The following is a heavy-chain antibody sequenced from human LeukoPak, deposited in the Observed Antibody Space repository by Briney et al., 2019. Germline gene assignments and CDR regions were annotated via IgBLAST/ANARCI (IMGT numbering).Heavy chain of an antibody. D-gene: IGHD4-23*01. Sequence: SETLSLTCTVSGGSISSYYWSWIRQPPAKGLEWIRYIYYSGSTNCNPSVKSRVAMSVDTSKKQFSLKLSSLPAADTAVYYCARGGTAVIAPYAFDIWGQGTMVTVSS. V-gene: IGHV4-59*01. CDR2: IYYSGST. J-gene: IGHJ3*02. CDR1: GGSISSYY. CDR3: ARGGTAVIAPYAFDI.